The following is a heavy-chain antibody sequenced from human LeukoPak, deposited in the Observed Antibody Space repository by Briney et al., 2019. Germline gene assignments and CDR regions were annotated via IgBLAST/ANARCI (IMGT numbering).Heavy chain of an antibody. V-gene: IGHV3-7*01. J-gene: IGHJ3*02. Sequence: GGSLRLSCAASGFTFSSYWMSWVRQAPGKGLEWVANIKQDGSEKYYVDSVKGRFTISRDNAKNSLYLQMNSLRAEDTAVYYCAREYSSSSGRAFGIWGQGTVVTVSS. CDR1: GFTFSSYW. CDR2: IKQDGSEK. CDR3: AREYSSSSGRAFGI. D-gene: IGHD6-6*01.